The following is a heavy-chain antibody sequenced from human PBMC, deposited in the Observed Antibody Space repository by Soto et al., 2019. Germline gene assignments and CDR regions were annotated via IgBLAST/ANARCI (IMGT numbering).Heavy chain of an antibody. V-gene: IGHV4-39*02. CDR3: AREDRDDNRGPGN. CDR2: IYYSGST. Sequence: SETLFLSCTVSGGSISSTDHFWGWIRQSPGKGLEWIGSIYYSGSTYYNPSLESRVTMSVDTSMNQFSLKLRSVTAADSAIYYCAREDRDDNRGPGNWGQGTLVTVSS. D-gene: IGHD1-1*01. J-gene: IGHJ1*01. CDR1: GGSISSTDHF.